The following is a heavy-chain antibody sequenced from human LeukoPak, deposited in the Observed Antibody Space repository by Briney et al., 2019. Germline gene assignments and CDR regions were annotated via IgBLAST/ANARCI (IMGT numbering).Heavy chain of an antibody. CDR2: ISYSSSYK. J-gene: IGHJ4*02. CDR3: AKEGTYGDFDY. V-gene: IGHV3-21*04. Sequence: PGGSLRLSCAASGFTFSSYAMSWVRQAPGKGLEWVSSISYSSSYKYYADSVKGRFTISRDNAKKSLYLQLNSLRSEDTAVYYCAKEGTYGDFDYWGQGTLVTVSS. CDR1: GFTFSSYA. D-gene: IGHD4-17*01.